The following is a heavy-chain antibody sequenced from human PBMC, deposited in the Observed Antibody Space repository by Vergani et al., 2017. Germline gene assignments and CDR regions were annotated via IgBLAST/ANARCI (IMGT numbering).Heavy chain of an antibody. D-gene: IGHD3-10*01. V-gene: IGHV3-49*03. Sequence: EVQLVESGGDLVQPGRSLRLSCTASGFTFGSYAMDWFRQAPGQGLEWVGAIRSKAYGQATIYAASVKGRFTISRDDSKIIAYLQMNNLQTEDTAMYYCVRDQVTMIRGSDALDIWGQGTMVTVSS. J-gene: IGHJ3*02. CDR2: IRSKAYGQAT. CDR1: GFTFGSYA. CDR3: VRDQVTMIRGSDALDI.